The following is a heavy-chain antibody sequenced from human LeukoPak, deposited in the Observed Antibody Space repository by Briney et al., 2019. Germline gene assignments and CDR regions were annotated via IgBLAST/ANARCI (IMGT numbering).Heavy chain of an antibody. Sequence: SETLSLTCTVSGGSICSYYWSWIRQPPGKGLEWIGHIYYSGSTNYNPSLKSRVTISVDMSKNQFSLKLSSVTAADTAVYYCARDKYYYDSSGLDAFDIWGQGTMVTVSS. V-gene: IGHV4-59*01. CDR1: GGSICSYY. D-gene: IGHD3-22*01. CDR3: ARDKYYYDSSGLDAFDI. J-gene: IGHJ3*02. CDR2: IYYSGST.